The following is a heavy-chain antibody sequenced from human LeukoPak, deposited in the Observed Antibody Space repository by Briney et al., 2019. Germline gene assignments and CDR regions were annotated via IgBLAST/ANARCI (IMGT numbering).Heavy chain of an antibody. V-gene: IGHV3-11*01. CDR1: GFRFSDYY. CDR3: AKGGIRYGYWFDH. Sequence: PGGSLRLSCAATGFRFSDYYMSWIRQAPGKGLEGVAYISSTGNSIFYADSVKGRFTISRDHAKNSLSLQLNSLRAEDTAVYYCAKGGIRYGYWFDHWGQGTLVTASS. CDR2: ISSTGNSI. J-gene: IGHJ5*02. D-gene: IGHD3-10*01.